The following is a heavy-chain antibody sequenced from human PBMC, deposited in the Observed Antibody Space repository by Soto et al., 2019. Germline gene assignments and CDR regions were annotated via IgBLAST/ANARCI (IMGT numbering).Heavy chain of an antibody. V-gene: IGHV1-18*01. Sequence: GASVKVSCKASGYTFTSYGISWVRQAPGQGLEWMGWISAYNGNTNYAQKLQGRVTMTTDTSTSTAYMELRSLRSDDTAVYYCARDEGVFDWLLGPSLGFDPWGQGTLVTVSS. CDR3: ARDEGVFDWLLGPSLGFDP. CDR1: GYTFTSYG. D-gene: IGHD3-9*01. CDR2: ISAYNGNT. J-gene: IGHJ5*02.